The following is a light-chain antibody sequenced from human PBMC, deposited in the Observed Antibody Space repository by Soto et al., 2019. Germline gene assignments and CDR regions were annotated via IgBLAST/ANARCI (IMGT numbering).Light chain of an antibody. CDR3: QQYNVNPWT. CDR2: VAS. Sequence: DIQMTQSPSSLSASVGDRVTITCRASQSISSYLHWYQQKPGKAPKLLINVASTLQSGVPSRFSGSGSGTEFTLTISSLQPDDLATYYCQQYNVNPWTFGQGTKVDI. V-gene: IGKV1-39*01. J-gene: IGKJ1*01. CDR1: QSISSY.